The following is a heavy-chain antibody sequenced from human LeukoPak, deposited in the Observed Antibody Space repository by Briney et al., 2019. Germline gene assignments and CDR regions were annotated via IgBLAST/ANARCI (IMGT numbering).Heavy chain of an antibody. J-gene: IGHJ4*02. CDR3: ARDSPGYSGNEC. D-gene: IGHD4-11*01. Sequence: GGSLRLSCVPSGFTFRTYWMNWVRQSPGKGLEWVGNIKEDGSKAYYVDSVKGRFTISRDNAKNSLYLQLSTLRVEDTAVYYCARDSPGYSGNECWGQGTLVTVS. CDR1: GFTFRTYW. CDR2: IKEDGSKA. V-gene: IGHV3-7*01.